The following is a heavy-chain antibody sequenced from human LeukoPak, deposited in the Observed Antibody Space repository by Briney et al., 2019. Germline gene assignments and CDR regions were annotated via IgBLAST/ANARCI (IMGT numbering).Heavy chain of an antibody. CDR1: GYSFTSYW. CDR2: IYPGDSDT. D-gene: IGHD2-15*01. J-gene: IGHJ5*02. Sequence: GESLKISCKGSGYSFTSYWIGWVRQMPGKGLEWMGIIYPGDSDTRYSPSLQGQVTISADKSISTAYLQWSSLKASDTAMYYCARLEPDIVVVVAARGYNWFDPWGQGTLVTVSS. CDR3: ARLEPDIVVVVAARGYNWFDP. V-gene: IGHV5-51*01.